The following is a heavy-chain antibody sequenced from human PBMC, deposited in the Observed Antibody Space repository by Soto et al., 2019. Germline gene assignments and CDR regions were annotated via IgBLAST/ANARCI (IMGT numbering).Heavy chain of an antibody. CDR3: ARERNMVRGVIGYFDY. D-gene: IGHD3-10*01. CDR1: GFTFSSYS. J-gene: IGHJ4*02. V-gene: IGHV3-21*01. Sequence: EVQLVESGGGLVKPGGSLRLSCAASGFTFSSYSMNWVRQAPGKGLEWVSSISSSSSYIYYADSVKGRFTISRDNAKNSLYLQMNSLRAEDTAVYYCARERNMVRGVIGYFDYWGQGTLVTVSS. CDR2: ISSSSSYI.